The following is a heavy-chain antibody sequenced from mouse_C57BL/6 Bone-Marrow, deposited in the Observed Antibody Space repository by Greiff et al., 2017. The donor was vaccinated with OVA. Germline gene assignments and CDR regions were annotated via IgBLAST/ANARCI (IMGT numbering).Heavy chain of an antibody. CDR3: ARREKIESNYEDGFDY. CDR1: GFTFSDYG. Sequence: EVMLVESGGGLVKPGGSLKLSCAASGFTFSDYGMHWVRQAPEKGLEWVAYISSGSSTIYYADTVKGRFTISRDNAKNTLFLQMTSLRSEDTAMYYCARREKIESNYEDGFDYWGQGTTLTVSS. CDR2: ISSGSSTI. J-gene: IGHJ2*01. D-gene: IGHD2-5*01. V-gene: IGHV5-17*01.